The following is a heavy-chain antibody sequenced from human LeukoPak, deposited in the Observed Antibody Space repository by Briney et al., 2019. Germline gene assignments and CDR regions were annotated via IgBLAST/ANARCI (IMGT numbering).Heavy chain of an antibody. CDR3: ARDDAGAHGYDI. V-gene: IGHV3-11*01. J-gene: IGHJ3*02. D-gene: IGHD5-24*01. CDR2: ISSSGNTI. CDR1: GFTFSDYY. Sequence: GGSLRLSCVASGFTFSDYYVSWVRQAPGKGLGWVSYISSSGNTIYYADSVKGRFSISRDNAKNSLYLQMNSLIAEDTAVYYCARDDAGAHGYDIWGQGSLVTVSS.